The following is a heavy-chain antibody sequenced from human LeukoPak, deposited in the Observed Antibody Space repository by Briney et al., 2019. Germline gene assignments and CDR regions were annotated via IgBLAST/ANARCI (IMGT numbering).Heavy chain of an antibody. J-gene: IGHJ3*02. Sequence: ASETLSLTCTVSGGSISSHYWSWIRQPAGKGLEWIGRIYNSGSTNYNPSLMSRVAISVDTSKNQFSLKLTSVTAADTAVYYCARTVVPAARGAFDIWGQGTMVTVSS. CDR1: GGSISSHY. V-gene: IGHV4-4*07. D-gene: IGHD2-2*01. CDR2: IYNSGST. CDR3: ARTVVPAARGAFDI.